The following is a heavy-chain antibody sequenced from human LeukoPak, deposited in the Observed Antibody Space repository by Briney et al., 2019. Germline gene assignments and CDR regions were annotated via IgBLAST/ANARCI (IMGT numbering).Heavy chain of an antibody. CDR1: GFTFTTYA. Sequence: PGGSLRLSCAASGFTFTTYAMHWVRQAPGKGLEYVSAISTNGDSTYYADSVKGRFTISRDNSKNTLYLQMGSLRAEDMAVYYCAREAAAYAFDIWGQGTMVTVSS. CDR3: AREAAAYAFDI. J-gene: IGHJ3*02. V-gene: IGHV3-64*02. CDR2: ISTNGDST. D-gene: IGHD6-13*01.